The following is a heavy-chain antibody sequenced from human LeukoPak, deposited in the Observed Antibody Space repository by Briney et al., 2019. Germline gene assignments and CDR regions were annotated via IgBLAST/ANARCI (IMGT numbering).Heavy chain of an antibody. CDR3: VRGLYGLGWDY. J-gene: IGHJ4*02. CDR1: RFSLSGYN. D-gene: IGHD3-10*01. CDR2: VSSDWGTT. Sequence: GGSLRLSCSASRFSLSGYNMHWVRQAPGKGLEFVSGVSSDWGTTDYADSARDRFTISRDNSKNTLYLQMSSLRAEDTAIYYCVRGLYGLGWDYWGPGTLVTVSS. V-gene: IGHV3-64D*06.